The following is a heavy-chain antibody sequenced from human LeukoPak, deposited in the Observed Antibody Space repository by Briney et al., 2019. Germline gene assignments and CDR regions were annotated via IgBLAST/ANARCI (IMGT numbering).Heavy chain of an antibody. J-gene: IGHJ6*02. D-gene: IGHD1-1*01. CDR1: GFTLSSYW. CDR2: MNSDGSST. Sequence: GGSLRLSCAASGFTLSSYWMHWVRQAPGKGPVWVSRMNSDGSSTSYADSVKGRFTISRDNAKNTLYLQMNSLRAEDTAVYYCARGNAAYYYGMDVWGQGTTVTVSS. CDR3: ARGNAAYYYGMDV. V-gene: IGHV3-74*01.